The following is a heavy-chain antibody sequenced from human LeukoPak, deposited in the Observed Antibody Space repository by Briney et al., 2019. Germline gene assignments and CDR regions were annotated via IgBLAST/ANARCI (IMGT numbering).Heavy chain of an antibody. J-gene: IGHJ4*02. D-gene: IGHD3-22*01. CDR3: AKGYDSSGYYPWYFDY. CDR2: ISYDGSNK. V-gene: IGHV3-30*18. CDR1: GFTFSSYG. Sequence: SGRSLRLSCAASGFTFSSYGMHRVRQAPGKGLEWVAVISYDGSNKYYADSVKGRFTISRDNSKNTLYLQMNSLRAEDTAVYYCAKGYDSSGYYPWYFDYWGQGTLVTVSS.